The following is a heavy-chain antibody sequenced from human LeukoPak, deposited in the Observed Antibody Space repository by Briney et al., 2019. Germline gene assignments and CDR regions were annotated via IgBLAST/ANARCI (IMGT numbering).Heavy chain of an antibody. CDR2: INHSGST. V-gene: IGHV4-34*01. CDR3: ARGHPFCSSTSCSDY. Sequence: SETLSLTCAVYGGSFSGYYWSWIRQPPGKGLEWIGEINHSGSTNYNPSLKSRVTISVDTSKNQFSLKLSSMTAADTAVYYCARGHPFCSSTSCSDYWGQGTLVTVSS. J-gene: IGHJ4*02. D-gene: IGHD2-2*01. CDR1: GGSFSGYY.